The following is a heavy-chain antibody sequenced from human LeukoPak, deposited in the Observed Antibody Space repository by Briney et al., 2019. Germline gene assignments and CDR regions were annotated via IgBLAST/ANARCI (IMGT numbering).Heavy chain of an antibody. CDR2: ISGSGGDTT. CDR3: AKVLDGYFDL. CDR1: GFTFSSYA. Sequence: GGSLRLSCAASGFTFSSYAMSWVRQAPGKGLEWVSAISGSGGDTTSYADSVKGRFTISRDNSKNTLYLQMNSLRAEDTAIYYCAKVLDGYFDLWGRGTLVTVSS. J-gene: IGHJ2*01. V-gene: IGHV3-23*01. D-gene: IGHD3-9*01.